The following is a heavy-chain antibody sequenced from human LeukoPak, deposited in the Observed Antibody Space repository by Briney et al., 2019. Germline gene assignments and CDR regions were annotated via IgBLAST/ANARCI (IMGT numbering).Heavy chain of an antibody. CDR2: ISISSSYT. CDR3: ARDRAPSGFYLGDFYY. D-gene: IGHD3-22*01. Sequence: GGSLRLSCAASGFTVSTDHMSWVRQAPGKGLEWVSYISISSSYTKYADSVKGRFTISRDNAKKSLYLQMNSLRADDSAVYYCARDRAPSGFYLGDFYYWGQGALVTVSS. V-gene: IGHV3-11*05. J-gene: IGHJ4*02. CDR1: GFTVSTDH.